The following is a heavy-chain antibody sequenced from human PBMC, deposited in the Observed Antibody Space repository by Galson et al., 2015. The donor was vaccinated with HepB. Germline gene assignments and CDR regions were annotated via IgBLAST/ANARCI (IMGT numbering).Heavy chain of an antibody. CDR1: GFIFSNYD. D-gene: IGHD1-26*01. CDR2: VSGSGVRT. V-gene: IGHV3-23*01. CDR3: AKLGIDY. Sequence: SLRLSCAASGFIFSNYDMHWVRQAPGKGLEWVSTVSGSGVRTFYADSVKGRFTTSRDNSKDTVYLQMNSLRAEDTAVYYCAKLGIDYWGQGTLVTVSS. J-gene: IGHJ4*02.